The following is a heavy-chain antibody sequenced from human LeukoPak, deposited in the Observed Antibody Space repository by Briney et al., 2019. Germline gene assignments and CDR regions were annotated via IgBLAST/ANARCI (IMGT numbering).Heavy chain of an antibody. CDR3: AKGGDILTGYYRYWYFDL. J-gene: IGHJ2*01. D-gene: IGHD3-9*01. CDR2: ISSRGSSI. V-gene: IGHV3-23*01. CDR1: GFSFSAYA. Sequence: QTGGSLRLSCADPGFSFSAYAICWGRQAPGKGLEWVSAISSRGSSIDYGGCVKGRFTITRGNSNNTLYLQMNSLIPEDTAVDYCAKGGDILTGYYRYWYFDLWGRGTLVTVSS.